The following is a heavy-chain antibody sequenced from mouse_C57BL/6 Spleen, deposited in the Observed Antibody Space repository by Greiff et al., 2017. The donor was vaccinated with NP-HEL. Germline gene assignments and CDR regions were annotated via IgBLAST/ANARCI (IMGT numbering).Heavy chain of an antibody. CDR2: IDPSDSYT. CDR1: GYTFTSYW. Sequence: QVQLQQPGAELVMPGASVKLSCKASGYTFTSYWMHWVKQRPGQGLEWIGEIDPSDSYTTYNQKFKGKSTLTVDKSSSTAYMQLSSLTSEDSAVYYCARETLGRNYYGSSYAMDYWGQGTSVTVSS. V-gene: IGHV1-69*01. CDR3: ARETLGRNYYGSSYAMDY. D-gene: IGHD1-1*01. J-gene: IGHJ4*01.